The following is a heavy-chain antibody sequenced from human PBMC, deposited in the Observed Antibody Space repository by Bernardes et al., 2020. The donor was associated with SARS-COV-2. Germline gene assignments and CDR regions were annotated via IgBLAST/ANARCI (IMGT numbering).Heavy chain of an antibody. D-gene: IGHD2-21*02. CDR1: GFTFSSYW. CDR3: VRETVTAIPYFDY. V-gene: IGHV3-74*01. Sequence: GGSLRLSCAASGFTFSSYWMHWVRQAPGKGLVWVSRINSDGSSTSYADSVKGRFTISRDNAKNTLYLQMNSLRAEDTAVYYCVRETVTAIPYFDYWGQGTLVTVSS. CDR2: INSDGSST. J-gene: IGHJ4*02.